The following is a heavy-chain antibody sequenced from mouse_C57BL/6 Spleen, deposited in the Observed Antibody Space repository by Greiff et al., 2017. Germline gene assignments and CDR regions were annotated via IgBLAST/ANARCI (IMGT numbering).Heavy chain of an antibody. CDR3: ARGGDGYYDAMDY. Sequence: ESGPGLVKPSQSLSLTCSVTGYSITSGYYWNWIRQFPGNKLEWMGYISYDGSNNYNPSLKNRISITRDTSKNQFFLKLNSVTTEDTATYYCARGGDGYYDAMDYWGQGTSVTVSS. V-gene: IGHV3-6*01. CDR1: GYSITSGYY. D-gene: IGHD2-3*01. CDR2: ISYDGSN. J-gene: IGHJ4*01.